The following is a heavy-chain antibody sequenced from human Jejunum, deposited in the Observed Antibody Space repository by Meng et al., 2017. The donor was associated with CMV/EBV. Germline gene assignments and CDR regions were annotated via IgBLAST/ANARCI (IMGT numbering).Heavy chain of an antibody. V-gene: IGHV3-23*01. Sequence: ISCEASGFTFSSFAMSWVRRAPGKALEWVSAISGSGGNTYYADSVKGRFTVSRDNSKNKLYLQMDSLRGEDTAVYICAKGLTLFDDWGQGVLVTVSS. CDR3: AKGLTLFDD. CDR1: GFTFSSFA. CDR2: ISGSGGNT. J-gene: IGHJ4*02. D-gene: IGHD3-9*01.